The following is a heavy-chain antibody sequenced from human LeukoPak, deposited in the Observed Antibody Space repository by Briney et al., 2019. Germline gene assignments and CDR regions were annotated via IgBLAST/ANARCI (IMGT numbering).Heavy chain of an antibody. CDR1: GFTFSSYG. CDR3: GXXXXXXXXXNSYYGMDV. V-gene: IGHV3-33*01. J-gene: IGHJ6*02. CDR2: IWYDGSNK. Sequence: PGGSLRLSCAASGFTFSSYGMHWVRQAPGKGLEWVAVIWYDGSNKYYADSVEGRFTISRDNSKNTLYLQMNSLRAEDTAVYCCGXXXXXXXXXNSYYGMDVWGQGTTVTV.